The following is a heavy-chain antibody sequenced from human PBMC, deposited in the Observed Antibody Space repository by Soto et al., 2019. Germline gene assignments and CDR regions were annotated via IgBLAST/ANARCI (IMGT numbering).Heavy chain of an antibody. D-gene: IGHD3-10*01. J-gene: IGHJ6*02. CDR1: GYTFTSYD. V-gene: IGHV1-8*01. Sequence: QVQLVQSGAEVKKPGASVKVSCKASGYTFTSYDINWVRQATGQGLEWMGWMNPNSANTGYAQKSXXRVTMTGNTSISTAYTELSSLRSEDTAAYYCARAGVRGMDVWGQGTTVTVSS. CDR2: MNPNSANT. CDR3: ARAGVRGMDV.